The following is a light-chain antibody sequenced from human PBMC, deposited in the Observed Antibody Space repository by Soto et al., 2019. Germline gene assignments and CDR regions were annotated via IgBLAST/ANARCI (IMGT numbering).Light chain of an antibody. Sequence: SVLTQPPSVSGSPGQSITISCTGTSTDVGGYNYVSWYQHHSGKAPKLLIYEVTNRPSGISDRFSGSKSVNTASLTISGLLAEDEADYYCNSHTISNTRVFGTGTKVTVL. CDR1: STDVGGYNY. J-gene: IGLJ1*01. CDR3: NSHTISNTRV. V-gene: IGLV2-14*01. CDR2: EVT.